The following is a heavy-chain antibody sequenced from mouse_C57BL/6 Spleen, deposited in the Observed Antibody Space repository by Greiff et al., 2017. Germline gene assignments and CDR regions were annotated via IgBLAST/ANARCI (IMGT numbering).Heavy chain of an antibody. CDR3: ARGEGIYSNYFDY. Sequence: QVQLQQSGAELVMPGASVKLSCKASGYTFTSYWMHWVKQRPGQGLEWIGEIDPSDSYTNYNQKFKGKSTLTVDKSSSTAYMQLSSLTSEDSAVYYCARGEGIYSNYFDYWGQGTTLTVSS. CDR2: IDPSDSYT. CDR1: GYTFTSYW. V-gene: IGHV1-69*01. J-gene: IGHJ2*01. D-gene: IGHD2-5*01.